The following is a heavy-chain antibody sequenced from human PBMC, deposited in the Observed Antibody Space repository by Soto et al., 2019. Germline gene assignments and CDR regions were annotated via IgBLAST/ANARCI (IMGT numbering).Heavy chain of an antibody. Sequence: HPGGSLRLSCAASGFSFSIYAMNWVRQAPGKGLEWVSGISGGGGSTYHADSVKGRFTISRDNSKNTLYLQMNSLRAEDTAVYYCAKDPSSYDSSAQFDSWGQGTLDTVSA. J-gene: IGHJ4*02. D-gene: IGHD3-22*01. CDR2: ISGGGGST. CDR3: AKDPSSYDSSAQFDS. CDR1: GFSFSIYA. V-gene: IGHV3-23*01.